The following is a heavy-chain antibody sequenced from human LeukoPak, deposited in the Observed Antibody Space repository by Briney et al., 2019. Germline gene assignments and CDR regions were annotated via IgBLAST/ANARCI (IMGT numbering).Heavy chain of an antibody. CDR1: GGSISSSSYY. V-gene: IGHV4-39*07. Sequence: SETLSLTCTVSGGSISSSSYYWGWIRQPPGKGLEWIGSIYYSGSTNYNPSLRSRVTISVDTSKNQLSLKLSSVTAADTAVYYCARVMVRGVITQRYYFDYWGQGTLVTVSS. J-gene: IGHJ4*02. CDR2: IYYSGST. D-gene: IGHD3-10*01. CDR3: ARVMVRGVITQRYYFDY.